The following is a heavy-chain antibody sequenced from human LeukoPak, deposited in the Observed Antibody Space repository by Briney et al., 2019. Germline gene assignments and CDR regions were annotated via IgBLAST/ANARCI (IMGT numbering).Heavy chain of an antibody. CDR3: ASHYYDSSGYYWMTSAFDI. CDR1: GGTFSSYA. J-gene: IGHJ3*02. D-gene: IGHD3-22*01. V-gene: IGHV1-69*04. Sequence: SVKVSCKASGGTFSSYAISWVRQAPGQGLEWMGRIIPILGIANYAQKFQGRVTITADKSTSTAYMELSSLRSEDTAVYYCASHYYDSSGYYWMTSAFDIWGQGTMVTVSS. CDR2: IIPILGIA.